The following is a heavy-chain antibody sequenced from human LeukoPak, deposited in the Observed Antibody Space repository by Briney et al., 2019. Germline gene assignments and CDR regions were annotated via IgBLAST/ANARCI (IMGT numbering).Heavy chain of an antibody. V-gene: IGHV4-34*01. CDR1: GGSMSSYY. CDR2: INHSGST. CDR3: ARSRRLGKWLVPYYYYYMDV. D-gene: IGHD6-19*01. J-gene: IGHJ6*03. Sequence: PSETLSLTCTVSGGSMSSYYWNWIRQPPGKGLEWIGEINHSGSTNYNPSLKSRVTISVDTSKNQFSLKLSSVTAADTAVYYCARSRRLGKWLVPYYYYYMDVWGKGTTVTISS.